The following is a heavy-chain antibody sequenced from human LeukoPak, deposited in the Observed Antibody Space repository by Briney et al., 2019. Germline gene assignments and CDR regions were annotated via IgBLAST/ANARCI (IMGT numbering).Heavy chain of an antibody. V-gene: IGHV3-23*01. Sequence: PGGSLRLSCAASGFTYSSYAMSWVRQAPGKGLEWVSTISGSGGSTYYTDSMKGRFTISRDNSKNTLYLQMNSLRAEDTAVYYRAKQTGEGGYGPLDYWGQGTLVIVSA. CDR2: ISGSGGST. D-gene: IGHD5-12*01. CDR1: GFTYSSYA. CDR3: AKQTGEGGYGPLDY. J-gene: IGHJ4*02.